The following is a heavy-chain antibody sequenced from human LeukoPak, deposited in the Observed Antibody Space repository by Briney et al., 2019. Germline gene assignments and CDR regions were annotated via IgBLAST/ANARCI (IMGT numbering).Heavy chain of an antibody. Sequence: GGSLRLSCAASGFPFSTNDMSWVRQAPGKGLQWVSAISGSASGGTTYEDSVKGRFTISRDNSKGTLYLQMNSLRAEDTAVYYCVKVKTHWYFDHWGRGTLVTVCS. V-gene: IGHV3-23*01. D-gene: IGHD1-1*01. CDR2: ISGSASGGT. CDR3: VKVKTHWYFDH. J-gene: IGHJ4*02. CDR1: GFPFSTND.